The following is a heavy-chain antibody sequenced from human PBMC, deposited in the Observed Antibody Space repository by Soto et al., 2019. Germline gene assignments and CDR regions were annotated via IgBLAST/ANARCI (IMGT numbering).Heavy chain of an antibody. J-gene: IGHJ4*02. CDR3: ARGRDYSDY. V-gene: IGHV4-59*12. CDR2: IYYSGST. D-gene: IGHD3-10*01. CDR1: GGSISSYY. Sequence: SETLSLTCTVSGGSISSYYWSWIRQPPGKGLEWIGYIYYSGSTYYNPSLKSRVTISVDTSKNQFSLKLSSVTAADTAVYYCARGRDYSDYWGQGTLVTVSS.